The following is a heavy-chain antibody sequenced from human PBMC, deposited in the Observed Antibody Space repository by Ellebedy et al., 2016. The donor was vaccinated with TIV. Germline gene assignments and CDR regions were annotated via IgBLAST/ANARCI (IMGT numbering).Heavy chain of an antibody. D-gene: IGHD2-21*01. J-gene: IGHJ3*02. CDR3: ARNSDVVLIPSAYASSFDI. CDR1: GGTFGNHP. CDR2: IIPMFGVT. V-gene: IGHV1-69*13. Sequence: SVKVSCKASGGTFGNHPLSWVRQAPGQGFEWVGRIIPMFGVTDTAQMLQGRLTITADESTSTAHMELSSLRPEDTAVYYCARNSDVVLIPSAYASSFDIWGQGTMVTVSS.